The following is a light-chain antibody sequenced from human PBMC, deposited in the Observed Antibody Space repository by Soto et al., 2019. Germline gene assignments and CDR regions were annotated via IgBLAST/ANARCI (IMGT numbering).Light chain of an antibody. V-gene: IGLV1-47*02. Sequence: QSVLTQSPSVSGTPGQRVTISCSGSTSNIGSNFVYWYQQLPGTAPKLLICNNNQRPSGVPDRFSGSKSGTSASLAISGLRSEDEADYYCAAWDDRLKGVFGGGTKLTVL. J-gene: IGLJ2*01. CDR3: AAWDDRLKGV. CDR1: TSNIGSNF. CDR2: NNN.